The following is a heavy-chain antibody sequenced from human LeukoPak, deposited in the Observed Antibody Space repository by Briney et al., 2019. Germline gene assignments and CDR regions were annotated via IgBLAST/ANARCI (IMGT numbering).Heavy chain of an antibody. V-gene: IGHV3-30*18. J-gene: IGHJ4*02. D-gene: IGHD5-24*01. Sequence: PGGSLRLSCAASAFTFSTYWMLWVRQVPGKGLEWVAVISYDGSNKYYADSVKGRFTISRDNSKNTLYLQMNSLRAEDTAVYYCAKDRNGEMATNWGYFDYWGQGTLVTVSS. CDR2: ISYDGSNK. CDR1: AFTFSTYW. CDR3: AKDRNGEMATNWGYFDY.